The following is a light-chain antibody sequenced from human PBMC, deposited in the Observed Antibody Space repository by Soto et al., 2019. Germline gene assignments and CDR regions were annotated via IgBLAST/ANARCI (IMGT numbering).Light chain of an antibody. Sequence: EVVLTQSPATLSLSPAERATLSCRASQSVRTSLAWYQHKPGQAPRLVIYDASLRANGVPARFGGSGSGTDFTLTINSLEPEDFAVYYCQQRNVWPPITFGQGTRLEIK. J-gene: IGKJ5*01. CDR2: DAS. CDR3: QQRNVWPPIT. CDR1: QSVRTS. V-gene: IGKV3-11*01.